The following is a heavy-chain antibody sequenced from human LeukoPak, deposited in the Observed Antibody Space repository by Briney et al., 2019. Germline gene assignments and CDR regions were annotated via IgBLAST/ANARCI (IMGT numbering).Heavy chain of an antibody. CDR1: GDSFSSNYW. D-gene: IGHD2-15*01. V-gene: IGHV4-4*02. Sequence: SETLSLTCAVSGDSFSSNYWWKWVRQSPGKGLGWIGEIYHSGTTNYNPSLKSRVSISLDKSKNQLSLKVNSVTAADTAVYYCARDRGGLTYGKDIWGQGTTVTVSS. CDR3: ARDRGGLTYGKDI. J-gene: IGHJ6*02. CDR2: IYHSGTT.